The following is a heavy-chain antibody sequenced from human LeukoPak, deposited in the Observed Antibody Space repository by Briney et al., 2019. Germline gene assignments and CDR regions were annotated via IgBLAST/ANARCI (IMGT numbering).Heavy chain of an antibody. D-gene: IGHD5-12*01. J-gene: IGHJ4*02. CDR2: INPYGGST. V-gene: IGHV1-46*01. Sequence: ASVKVSCKASGYTFTTYYMHWVRQAPGQGLEWMGIINPYGGSTSYAQKFQVRVTMTRDMSTSTVYMELSSLRSEDTAVYYCARDSRVDIVATTFDYWGQGTLVTVSS. CDR3: ARDSRVDIVATTFDY. CDR1: GYTFTTYY.